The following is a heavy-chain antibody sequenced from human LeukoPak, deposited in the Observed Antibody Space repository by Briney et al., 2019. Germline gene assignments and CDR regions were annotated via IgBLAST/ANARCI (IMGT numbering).Heavy chain of an antibody. CDR2: IYHSGST. CDR3: ARSIQAGLLSGSEY. Sequence: SETLSLTCTVSGYSITSGHYWAWIRQPPGKGLEWIGSIYHSGSTDYNPALKRRVTISVDTSKNQFSLKVRSVTAADTAVYYCARSIQAGLLSGSEYWGQGTLVAVSS. CDR1: GYSITSGHY. V-gene: IGHV4-38-2*02. J-gene: IGHJ1*01. D-gene: IGHD3-10*01.